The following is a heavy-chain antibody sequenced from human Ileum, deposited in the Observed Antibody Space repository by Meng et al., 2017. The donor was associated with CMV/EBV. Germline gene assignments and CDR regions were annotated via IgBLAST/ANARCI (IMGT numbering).Heavy chain of an antibody. V-gene: IGHV3-43D*03. Sequence: GGPLRLSCAVSGFTFDDYGMHWVRQAPGKGLEWVSLISWDGANTSYADSVRGRFTISRDNSKNSLYLQMNSLRAEDTALYYCAKERSTAFYYYGLDAWGQGTTVTVSS. J-gene: IGHJ6*02. CDR3: AKERSTAFYYYGLDA. D-gene: IGHD2-2*01. CDR1: GFTFDDYG. CDR2: ISWDGANT.